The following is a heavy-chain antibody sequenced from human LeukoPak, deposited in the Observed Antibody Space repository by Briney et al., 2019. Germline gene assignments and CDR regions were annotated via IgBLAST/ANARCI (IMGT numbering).Heavy chain of an antibody. D-gene: IGHD3-22*01. Sequence: QPGRSLRLSCAASGFTFSSYAMHWVRQAPGKGLEWVAVISYDGSNKYYADSVKGRFTISRDNSKNTLYLQMNSLRAEDTAVYYCARQGYDSSEDAFDIWGQGTTVTVSS. J-gene: IGHJ3*02. CDR1: GFTFSSYA. CDR3: ARQGYDSSEDAFDI. CDR2: ISYDGSNK. V-gene: IGHV3-30-3*01.